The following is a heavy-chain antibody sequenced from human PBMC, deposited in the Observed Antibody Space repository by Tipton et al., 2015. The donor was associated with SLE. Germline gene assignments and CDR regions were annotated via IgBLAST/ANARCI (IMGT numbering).Heavy chain of an antibody. J-gene: IGHJ6*02. V-gene: IGHV4-34*01. D-gene: IGHD4-11*01. Sequence: TLSLTCAVYGGSFSGYYWSWIRQPPGKGLEWIGEINHSGSSNYNPSLKSRITKSEDTSKNQFSLKLSSVTAADTAVYYCARGAPVRAPTYGLDVWGQGTTVTVS. CDR3: ARGAPVRAPTYGLDV. CDR1: GGSFSGYY. CDR2: INHSGSS.